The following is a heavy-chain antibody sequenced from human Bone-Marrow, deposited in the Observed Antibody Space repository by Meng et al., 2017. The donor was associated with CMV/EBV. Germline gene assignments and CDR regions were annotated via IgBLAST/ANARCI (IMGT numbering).Heavy chain of an antibody. J-gene: IGHJ6*02. CDR2: ISSNGGST. CDR3: ASSGSSLSRGGMDV. CDR1: GFTFSSYA. Sequence: GESLKISCAASGFTFSSYAMHWVRQAPGKGLEYVSAISSNGGSTYYADSVKGRFTISRDNSKNTLYLQMGSLRAEDMAVYYCASSGSSLSRGGMDVWGQGNTVNVSS. D-gene: IGHD1-26*01. V-gene: IGHV3-64*02.